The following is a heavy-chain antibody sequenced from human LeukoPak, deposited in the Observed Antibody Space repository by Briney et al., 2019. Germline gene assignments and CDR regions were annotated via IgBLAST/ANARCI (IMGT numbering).Heavy chain of an antibody. Sequence: PSGTLSLTCAVSGGSISSSNWWSWVRQPPGKGLEWIGEIYHSGSTNYNPSLKSRVTISVDKSKNQFSLKLSSVTAADTAVYYCARLSGYSYGYDYYYYGMDVWGQGTTVTVSS. CDR1: GGSISSSNW. CDR3: ARLSGYSYGYDYYYYGMDV. CDR2: IYHSGST. D-gene: IGHD5-18*01. V-gene: IGHV4-4*02. J-gene: IGHJ6*02.